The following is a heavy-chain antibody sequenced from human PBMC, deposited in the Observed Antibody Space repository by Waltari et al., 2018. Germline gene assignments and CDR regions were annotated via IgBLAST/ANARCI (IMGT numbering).Heavy chain of an antibody. CDR2: IIPIFGTA. D-gene: IGHD6-19*01. CDR1: GGTFSSYA. Sequence: QVQLVQSGAEVKKPGSSVKVSCKASGGTFSSYAISWVRQAPGQGLEWMGGIIPIFGTANYAQKFQGRVTITADESTSTAYMELSSLRSEDTAVYYCARGVAVAGTYYYYYMDVWGKGTTVTVSS. V-gene: IGHV1-69*01. CDR3: ARGVAVAGTYYYYYMDV. J-gene: IGHJ6*03.